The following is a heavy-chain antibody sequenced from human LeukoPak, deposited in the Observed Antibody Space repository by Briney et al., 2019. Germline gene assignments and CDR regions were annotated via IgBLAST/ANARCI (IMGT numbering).Heavy chain of an antibody. CDR2: ISSSSSYI. D-gene: IGHD2-2*01. CDR1: GFTFSSYS. Sequence: GGSLRLSCAGSGFTFSSYSMNWVRQAPGKGLEWVSSISSSSSYIYYADSVKGRFTISRDNAKKSLYPQMNSLRAEDTAVYYCGRAGPVTKDHFMDVWGKGTTVTVSS. CDR3: GRAGPVTKDHFMDV. V-gene: IGHV3-21*01. J-gene: IGHJ6*03.